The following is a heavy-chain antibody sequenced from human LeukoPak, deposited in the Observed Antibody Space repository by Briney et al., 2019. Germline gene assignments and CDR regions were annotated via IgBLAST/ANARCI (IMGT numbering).Heavy chain of an antibody. Sequence: GGSLRLSCVASGFTFSSSAMHWVRQAPGKRLETVSAISSDGGRVYYGDSVKGRFTISRDNSKNTLYLQMGSLRAEDMAVYYCARWVGTQLDFWGQGTLVTVSS. D-gene: IGHD1-14*01. CDR2: ISSDGGRV. V-gene: IGHV3-64*02. CDR3: ARWVGTQLDF. CDR1: GFTFSSSA. J-gene: IGHJ4*02.